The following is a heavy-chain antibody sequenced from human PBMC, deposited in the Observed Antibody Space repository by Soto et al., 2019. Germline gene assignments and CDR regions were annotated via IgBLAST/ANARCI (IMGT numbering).Heavy chain of an antibody. D-gene: IGHD1-1*01. Sequence: GSLRLSCAASGFTFSSYAMSWVRQAPGKGLEWVSAISGSGGSTYYADSVKGRFTISRDNSRNTLYLQMNSLRAEDTAVYYCAKLFRGTGKTFDYWGQGPLVTVYS. V-gene: IGHV3-23*01. J-gene: IGHJ4*02. CDR2: ISGSGGST. CDR3: AKLFRGTGKTFDY. CDR1: GFTFSSYA.